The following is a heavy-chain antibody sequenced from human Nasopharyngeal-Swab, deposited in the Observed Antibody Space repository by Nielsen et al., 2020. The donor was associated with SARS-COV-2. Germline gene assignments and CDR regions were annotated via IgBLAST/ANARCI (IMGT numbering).Heavy chain of an antibody. CDR3: ARLRSGLGWFDP. J-gene: IGHJ5*02. CDR2: ISAYNGDT. CDR1: GDTFTSYG. D-gene: IGHD6-19*01. Sequence: AAVKVSCKAAGDTFTSYGSSWGRQAPGQGLEWMGGISAYNGDTNYAQKVQGGVTMPRDTTINTAYMELSRLRSEDTAVYYCARLRSGLGWFDPWGQGPLVPVSS. V-gene: IGHV1-18*01.